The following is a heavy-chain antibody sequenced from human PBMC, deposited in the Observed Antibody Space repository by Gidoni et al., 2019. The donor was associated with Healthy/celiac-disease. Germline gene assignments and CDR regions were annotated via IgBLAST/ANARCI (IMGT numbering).Heavy chain of an antibody. D-gene: IGHD3-16*02. V-gene: IGHV3-15*01. Sequence: EVQLVESGGRLVKPGGSLRLSCAASGFTFSNAWMSWVRQAPGKGLEWVGRIKSKTDGGTTDYAAPVKGRFTISRDDSRNTMYLQMNSLKTEDTAVYYCTTAPSYDVWGSYRDFDYWGQGTLVTVSS. J-gene: IGHJ4*02. CDR2: IKSKTDGGTT. CDR1: GFTFSNAW. CDR3: TTAPSYDVWGSYRDFDY.